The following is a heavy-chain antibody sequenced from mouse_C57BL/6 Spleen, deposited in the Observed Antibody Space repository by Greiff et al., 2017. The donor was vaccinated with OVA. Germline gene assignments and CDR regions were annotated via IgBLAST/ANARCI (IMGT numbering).Heavy chain of an antibody. V-gene: IGHV5-9*01. D-gene: IGHD2-3*01. J-gene: IGHJ1*03. CDR3: ARRDDGYYDWYFDV. Sequence: EVQGVESGGGLVKPGGSLKLSCAASGFTFSSYTMSWVRQTPEKRLEWVATISGGGGNTYYPDSVKGRFTISRDNAKNTLYLQMSSLRSEDTALYYCARRDDGYYDWYFDVWGTGTTVTVSS. CDR1: GFTFSSYT. CDR2: ISGGGGNT.